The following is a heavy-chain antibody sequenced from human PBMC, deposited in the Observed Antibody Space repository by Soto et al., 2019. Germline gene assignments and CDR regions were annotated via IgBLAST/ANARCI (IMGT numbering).Heavy chain of an antibody. CDR3: ARARCSSTSCPRRGYYFDY. Sequence: EVQLVKSGGGLVQPGGSLRLSFAAPGFTSSTSDMHWARQATGKVRDGVPPIGTAGDTYYPGSVKGRFTISRENAKNSLYLQMNSLRAGDTAVYYCARARCSSTSCPRRGYYFDYWGQGTLVTVSS. V-gene: IGHV3-13*01. J-gene: IGHJ4*02. CDR1: GFTSSTSD. CDR2: IGTAGDT. D-gene: IGHD2-2*01.